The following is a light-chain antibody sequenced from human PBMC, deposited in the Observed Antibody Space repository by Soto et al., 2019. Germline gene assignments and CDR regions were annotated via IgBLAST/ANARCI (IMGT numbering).Light chain of an antibody. Sequence: EIVLTQSPGTLSLSPGETATLSCRASQSVRRDYLAWLQQKPGQAPRVLIYGASSRAAGIPERLSGSGYGTAFTITISRLQAEDSAVYYCQQYGAATRTFGHGTQVDIK. J-gene: IGKJ1*01. V-gene: IGKV3-20*01. CDR1: QSVRRDY. CDR2: GAS. CDR3: QQYGAATRT.